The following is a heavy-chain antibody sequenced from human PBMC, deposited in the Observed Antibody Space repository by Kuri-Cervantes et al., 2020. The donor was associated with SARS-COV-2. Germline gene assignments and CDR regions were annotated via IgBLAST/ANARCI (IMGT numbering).Heavy chain of an antibody. CDR2: IGTAGDT. V-gene: IGHV3-13*01. CDR1: GLTFSSYD. J-gene: IGHJ6*03. CDR3: ARGGNPAWNMDV. Sequence: GESLKISCAASGLTFSSYDMHWVRQATGKGLEWVSAIGTAGDTYYPGSVKGQFTISRENAKNSLYLQMNSLRAGDTAVYYCARGGNPAWNMDVWGKGTTVTVSS. D-gene: IGHD4-23*01.